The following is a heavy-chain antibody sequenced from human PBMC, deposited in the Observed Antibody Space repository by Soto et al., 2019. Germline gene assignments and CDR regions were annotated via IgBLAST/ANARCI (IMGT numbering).Heavy chain of an antibody. J-gene: IGHJ4*02. D-gene: IGHD2-15*01. V-gene: IGHV3-9*01. CDR1: GFTFDDYA. CDR2: ISWNSGSI. Sequence: SLRLSCAASGFTFDDYAMHWVRQAPGKGLEWVSGISWNSGSIGYADSVKGRFTISRDNAKNSLYLQMNSLRAEDTALYYCAKDKSLAAVSSFDYWGQGTLVTVSS. CDR3: AKDKSLAAVSSFDY.